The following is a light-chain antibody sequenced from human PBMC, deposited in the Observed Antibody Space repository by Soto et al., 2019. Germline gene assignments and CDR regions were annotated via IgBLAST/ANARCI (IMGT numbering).Light chain of an antibody. J-gene: IGKJ1*01. CDR3: QQYNSYPCT. V-gene: IGKV1-5*01. CDR1: QSISSW. CDR2: DAS. Sequence: DIPMTQSPSTLSASVGDRVTITCRASQSISSWLAWYQQKPGKAPKLLIYDASSLESGVPSRFSGSGSGTEFTLTISSLQPDDFATYYCQQYNSYPCTFGQGTKVEIK.